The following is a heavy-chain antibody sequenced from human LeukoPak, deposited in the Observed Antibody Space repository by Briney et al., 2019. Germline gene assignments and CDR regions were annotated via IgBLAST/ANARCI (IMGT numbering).Heavy chain of an antibody. CDR1: GGSFSGYY. V-gene: IGHV4-34*01. D-gene: IGHD6-19*01. J-gene: IGHJ5*02. CDR2: INHSGST. Sequence: SETLSLTCAVSGGSFSGYYWSWIRQPPGKGLEWIGEINHSGSTNYNPSLKSRVTISVDTSKNQFSLKLSSVTAADTAVYYCARGGSGWYFHWFDPWGQGTLVTVSS. CDR3: ARGGSGWYFHWFDP.